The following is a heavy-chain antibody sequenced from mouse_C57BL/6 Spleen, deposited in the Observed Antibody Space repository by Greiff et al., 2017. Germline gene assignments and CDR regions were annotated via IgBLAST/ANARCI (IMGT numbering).Heavy chain of an antibody. Sequence: QVQLQQSGAELMKPGASVKLSCKASGYTFTEYTIHWVKQRSGQGLEWIGWFYPGSGSIKYNEKFKDKATLTADKSSSTAYMELSRLTSEDSAVYFCAKHGPHYYGSSGDFDYWGQGTTLTVSS. D-gene: IGHD1-1*01. J-gene: IGHJ2*01. V-gene: IGHV1-62-2*01. CDR3: AKHGPHYYGSSGDFDY. CDR2: FYPGSGSI. CDR1: GYTFTEYT.